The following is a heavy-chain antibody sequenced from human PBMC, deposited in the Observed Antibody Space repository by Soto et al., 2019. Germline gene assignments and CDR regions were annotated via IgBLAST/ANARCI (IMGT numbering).Heavy chain of an antibody. D-gene: IGHD4-17*01. CDR1: GLTVSSNY. CDR3: ARDYGGNPYYYYYGMDV. CDR2: IYSGGST. Sequence: GGSLRLSCAASGLTVSSNYMSWVRQAPGKGLEWVSVIYSGGSTYYADSVKGRFTISRDNSKNTLYLQMNSLRAEDTAVYYCARDYGGNPYYYYYGMDVWGQGTTVTVSS. J-gene: IGHJ6*02. V-gene: IGHV3-53*01.